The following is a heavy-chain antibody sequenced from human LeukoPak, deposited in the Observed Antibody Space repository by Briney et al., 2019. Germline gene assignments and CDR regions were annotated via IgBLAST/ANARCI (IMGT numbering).Heavy chain of an antibody. Sequence: GGSLRLSCAASGFTFSSYEMNWVRQAPGKGLEWVSYISSSGGTRYYADSVKGRFTISRDNAKNSLYLQMNSLRAEDTAVYYCARDLRSDQGLDYWGQGTLVTVSS. CDR2: ISSSGGTR. CDR3: ARDLRSDQGLDY. J-gene: IGHJ4*02. CDR1: GFTFSSYE. D-gene: IGHD2-2*01. V-gene: IGHV3-48*03.